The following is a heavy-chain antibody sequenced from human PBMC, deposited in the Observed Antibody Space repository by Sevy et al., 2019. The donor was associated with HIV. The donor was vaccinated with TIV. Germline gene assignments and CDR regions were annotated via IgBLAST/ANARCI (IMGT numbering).Heavy chain of an antibody. Sequence: GGSLRLSCAASGFTFSSYAMHWVRQAPGKGLEWVAVISYDGSNKYYADSVKGRFTISRDNSKNTLFLQMNSLRAEDTAWYYCARDRLAAAGHSYYYYYYMDVWGKGTTVTVSS. CDR2: ISYDGSNK. V-gene: IGHV3-30-3*01. D-gene: IGHD6-13*01. CDR1: GFTFSSYA. CDR3: ARDRLAAAGHSYYYYYYMDV. J-gene: IGHJ6*03.